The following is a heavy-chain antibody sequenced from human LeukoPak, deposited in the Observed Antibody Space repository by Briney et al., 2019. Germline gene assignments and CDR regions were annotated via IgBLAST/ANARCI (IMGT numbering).Heavy chain of an antibody. V-gene: IGHV3-15*01. CDR2: IKSKTDGGTT. D-gene: IGHD2-21*02. CDR3: TTVLTNDYYYMDV. J-gene: IGHJ6*03. CDR1: GFTFSNAW. Sequence: GGSLRLSCAASGFTFSNAWMSWVRQAPGKGLEWVGCIKSKTDGGTTDYAAPVKGRFTISRDDSKNTLYLQMNSLKTEDTAVYYCTTVLTNDYYYMDVWGKGTTVTVSS.